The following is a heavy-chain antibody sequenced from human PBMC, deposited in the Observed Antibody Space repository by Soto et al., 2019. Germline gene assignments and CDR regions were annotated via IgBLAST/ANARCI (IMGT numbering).Heavy chain of an antibody. V-gene: IGHV1-3*01. CDR2: INAGNGNT. J-gene: IGHJ4*02. D-gene: IGHD6-13*01. CDR1: GYTFTSYA. Sequence: ASVKVSFKASGYTFTSYAMHWVRQAPGQRLEWMVWINAGNGNTKYSQKFQGRVTITRDTSASTAYMELSSLRSEDTAVYYCARAPSWYNFDYWGQGTLVTVSS. CDR3: ARAPSWYNFDY.